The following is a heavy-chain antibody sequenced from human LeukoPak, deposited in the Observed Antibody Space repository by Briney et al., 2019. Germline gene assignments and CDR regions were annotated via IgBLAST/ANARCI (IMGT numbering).Heavy chain of an antibody. D-gene: IGHD3-16*01. CDR3: ARGGDEKVAVYFFDS. J-gene: IGHJ4*02. CDR1: GYSINNGHY. CDR2: IYHSGSP. V-gene: IGHV4-38-2*02. Sequence: SETLSLTCSVSGYSINNGHYWGWIRQPPGRGLEWIASIYHSGSPYYNPFLKSRVTIAVDTSKNQFSLKLSSVTAADTAFYYCARGGDEKVAVYFFDSWGQGTLVFVSS.